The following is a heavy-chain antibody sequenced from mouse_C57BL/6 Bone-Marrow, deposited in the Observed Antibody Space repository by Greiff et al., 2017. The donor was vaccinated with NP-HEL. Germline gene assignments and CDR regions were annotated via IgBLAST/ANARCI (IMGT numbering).Heavy chain of an antibody. J-gene: IGHJ2*01. CDR2: IYPGSGNT. CDR1: GYTFTDYY. V-gene: IGHV1-76*01. Sequence: QVQLKQSGAELVRPGASVKLSCKASGYTFTDYYINWVKQRPGQGLEWIARIYPGSGNTYYNEKFKGKATLTAEKSSSTAYMQLSSLTSEDSAVYFCARWRTGFDYWGQGTTLTVSS. CDR3: ARWRTGFDY. D-gene: IGHD4-1*01.